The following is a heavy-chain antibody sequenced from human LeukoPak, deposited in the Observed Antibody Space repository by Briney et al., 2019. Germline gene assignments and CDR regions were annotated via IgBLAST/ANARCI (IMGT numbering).Heavy chain of an antibody. D-gene: IGHD4/OR15-4a*01. Sequence: GGALRLSCAASGFMLSSFAMTWVRPAPGEGLEWVSTINAVDADTYYAHSVKGRFTVSRDNSKNTLYLQMNSLRAEDTAVYYCAKQFLGANWGQGTLVIVSS. CDR1: GFMLSSFA. J-gene: IGHJ4*02. CDR2: INAVDADT. CDR3: AKQFLGAN. V-gene: IGHV3-23*01.